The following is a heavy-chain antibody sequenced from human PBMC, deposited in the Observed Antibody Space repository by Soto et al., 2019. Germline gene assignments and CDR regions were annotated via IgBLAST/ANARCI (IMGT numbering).Heavy chain of an antibody. CDR1: GFTFGSYG. CDR3: VRPKVTLYYYYGMDV. V-gene: IGHV3-30*03. D-gene: IGHD2-21*02. J-gene: IGHJ6*04. Sequence: VESGGGVVPPGRSLRLSCAGSGFTFGSYGMHWVRQAPGRGLEWVAVIAFDGREKHYSESVKGRFTIARDNAKNTLRLQMNSLRVEDTATYFCVRPKVTLYYYYGMDVWGKGTTVIVSA. CDR2: IAFDGREK.